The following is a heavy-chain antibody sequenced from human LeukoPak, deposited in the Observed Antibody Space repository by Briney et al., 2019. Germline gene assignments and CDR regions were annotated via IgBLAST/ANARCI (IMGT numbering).Heavy chain of an antibody. CDR2: FDPEDGET. CDR1: GYTLTELS. Sequence: ASVKVSCKVSGYTLTELSMHWVRQAPGKGLEWMGGFDPEDGETIYAQKFQGRVTMTEDTSTDTAHMELSSLRSEDTAVYYCATDPGAAAADTDYWGQGTLVTVSS. CDR3: ATDPGAAAADTDY. J-gene: IGHJ4*02. D-gene: IGHD6-13*01. V-gene: IGHV1-24*01.